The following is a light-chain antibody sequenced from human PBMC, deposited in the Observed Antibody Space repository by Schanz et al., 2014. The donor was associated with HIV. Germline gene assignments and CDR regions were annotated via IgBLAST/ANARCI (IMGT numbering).Light chain of an antibody. CDR2: WAS. V-gene: IGKV4-1*01. CDR3: QQYYSTPFT. CDR1: QSVFYSSDNKNY. Sequence: DIVMTQSPGSLAVSLGERATIKCKSSQSVFYSSDNKNYLAWYQQKPGQPPKLLIYWASSRESGVPARFSGSGSGTNFTLTISSLQAEDVAVYYCQQYYSTPFTFGPGTKVDIK. J-gene: IGKJ3*01.